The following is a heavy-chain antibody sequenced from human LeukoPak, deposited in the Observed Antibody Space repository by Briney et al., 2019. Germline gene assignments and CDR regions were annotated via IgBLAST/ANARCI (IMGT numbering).Heavy chain of an antibody. CDR1: GYTFTGYY. V-gene: IGHV1-2*02. Sequence: ASVKVSCKASGYTFTGYYLHWVRQAPGQGLEWMGWINPNSGGTNYAQKFQGRVTMTRDTSISTAYMELSRLRSDDTAVYYCARATVRGVIMNYYYYYYMDVWGKGTTVTVSS. J-gene: IGHJ6*03. CDR3: ARATVRGVIMNYYYYYYMDV. CDR2: INPNSGGT. D-gene: IGHD3-10*01.